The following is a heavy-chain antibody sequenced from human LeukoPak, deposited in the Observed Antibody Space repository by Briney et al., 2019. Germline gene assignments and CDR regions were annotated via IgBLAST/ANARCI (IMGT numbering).Heavy chain of an antibody. CDR3: ASEGVAVAGNAFDI. CDR1: GFTFSTYS. Sequence: GGSLRLSCAASGFTFSTYSMNWVRQAPGKGLEWVSSITSSSSDIYYADSLKGRFTISRDNAKNSLYLQMNSLRAEDTAVYYCASEGVAVAGNAFDIWGQGTMVTVSS. V-gene: IGHV3-21*01. D-gene: IGHD6-19*01. J-gene: IGHJ3*02. CDR2: ITSSSSDI.